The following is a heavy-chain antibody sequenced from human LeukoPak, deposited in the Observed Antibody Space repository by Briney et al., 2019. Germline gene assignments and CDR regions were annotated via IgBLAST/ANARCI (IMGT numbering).Heavy chain of an antibody. CDR1: GFTFSSYW. Sequence: PGGSLRLSCAASGFTFSSYWMSWVRQAPGKGLEWVANIKQDGSEKYYVDSVKGRFTISRDNAKNSLYLQMNSLRAEDTAVYYCARDWYYYDSSGYFYWGQGTLVTVSS. CDR2: IKQDGSEK. CDR3: ARDWYYYDSSGYFY. D-gene: IGHD3-22*01. V-gene: IGHV3-7*03. J-gene: IGHJ4*02.